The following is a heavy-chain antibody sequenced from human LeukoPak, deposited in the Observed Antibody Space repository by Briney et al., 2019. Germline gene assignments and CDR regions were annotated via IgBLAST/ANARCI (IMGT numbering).Heavy chain of an antibody. D-gene: IGHD3-10*01. J-gene: IGHJ4*02. CDR1: GFTFSSYS. V-gene: IGHV3-21*01. Sequence: GGSLRLSCAASGFTFSSYSMNWVRQAPGKGLEWVSSISSSSTYIYYADSVKGRFSISRDSAKNSRYLQMNSLRAEDTAVYYCARGHITMVRGVISNYFDYWGQGTLVTVSS. CDR2: ISSSSTYI. CDR3: ARGHITMVRGVISNYFDY.